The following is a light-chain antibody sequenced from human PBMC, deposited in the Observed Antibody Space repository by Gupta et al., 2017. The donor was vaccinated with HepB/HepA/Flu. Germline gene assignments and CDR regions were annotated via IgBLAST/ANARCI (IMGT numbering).Light chain of an antibody. CDR3: QQDCSSPYT. J-gene: IGKJ2*01. Sequence: EIVLTQSPGTLSLSPGERATLSFRASQSVSSRYLGWYQQKPVQAPRLLIYAASSRATGIPDRFSGSGSETDFTLTISSLEPEDFAVYYCQQDCSSPYTFGQGTKLEIK. V-gene: IGKV3-20*01. CDR1: QSVSSRY. CDR2: AAS.